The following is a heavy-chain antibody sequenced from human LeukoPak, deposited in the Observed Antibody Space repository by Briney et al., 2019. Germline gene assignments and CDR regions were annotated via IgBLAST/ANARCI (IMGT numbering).Heavy chain of an antibody. CDR2: ISGGGGST. J-gene: IGHJ4*02. D-gene: IGHD6-19*01. Sequence: GGSLRLSCAASGLTFSSYAMSWVRQSPGKGLEWVSAISGGGGSTYYADSVKGRFTISRDNSKNALYLQMNSLRAEDTAVYYCAKREGVVVAGKIDYWGQGTLVSVSS. CDR1: GLTFSSYA. V-gene: IGHV3-23*01. CDR3: AKREGVVVAGKIDY.